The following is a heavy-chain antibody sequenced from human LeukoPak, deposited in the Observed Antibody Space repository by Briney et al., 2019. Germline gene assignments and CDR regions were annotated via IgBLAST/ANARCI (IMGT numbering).Heavy chain of an antibody. CDR2: ISGSGGST. Sequence: GGSLRLFCAASGFTFSSYAMSWVRQAPGKGLEWVSAISGSGGSTYYADSVKGRFTISRDNSKNTLYLQMNSLRAEDTAVYYCAKDIKKIVGATIVFDYWGQGTLVTASS. J-gene: IGHJ4*02. V-gene: IGHV3-23*01. D-gene: IGHD1-26*01. CDR1: GFTFSSYA. CDR3: AKDIKKIVGATIVFDY.